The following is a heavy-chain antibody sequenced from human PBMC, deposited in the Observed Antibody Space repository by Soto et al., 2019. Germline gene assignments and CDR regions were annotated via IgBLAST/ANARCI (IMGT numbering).Heavy chain of an antibody. CDR1: GYTFTGYY. CDR3: VSSDAARDGDGYNFYYFDY. CDR2: INPNSGGT. D-gene: IGHD5-12*01. Sequence: ASVKVSCKASGYTFTGYYMHWVRQAPGQGLEWMGWINPNSGGTNYAQKFQGWVTMTRDTSISTAYMELSRLSSDDTAVYYCVSSDAARDGDGYNFYYFDYWGQGTLVTVSS. J-gene: IGHJ4*02. V-gene: IGHV1-2*04.